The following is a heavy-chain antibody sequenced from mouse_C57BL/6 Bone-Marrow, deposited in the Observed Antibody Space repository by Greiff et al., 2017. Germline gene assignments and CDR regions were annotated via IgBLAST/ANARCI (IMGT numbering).Heavy chain of an antibody. J-gene: IGHJ3*01. V-gene: IGHV1-61*01. CDR2: IYPSDSET. CDR3: ASLGWLLSFAY. Sequence: QVQLQQPGAELVRPGSSVKLSCKASGYTFTSYWMDWVKQRPGQGLEWIGNIYPSDSETHYNQKFKDKATLTVDKSSSTAYMQLSSLTSEDSAVYYCASLGWLLSFAYWGQGALVTVSA. CDR1: GYTFTSYW. D-gene: IGHD2-3*01.